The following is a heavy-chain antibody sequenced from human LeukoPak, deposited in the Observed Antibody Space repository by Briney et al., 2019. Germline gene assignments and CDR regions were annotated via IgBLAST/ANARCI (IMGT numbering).Heavy chain of an antibody. CDR3: ARAGFVLLRGYGMDV. CDR2: ISSTGDTI. D-gene: IGHD3-10*01. J-gene: IGHJ6*02. Sequence: GGSLRLSCAASGFVFSDYYMTWIRQAPGKGLEWLSYISSTGDTIAYGDSVNGRFTISRDNAKNSLYLQMDNLRAEDTAVYYCARAGFVLLRGYGMDVWGPGTTVTVSS. CDR1: GFVFSDYY. V-gene: IGHV3-11*01.